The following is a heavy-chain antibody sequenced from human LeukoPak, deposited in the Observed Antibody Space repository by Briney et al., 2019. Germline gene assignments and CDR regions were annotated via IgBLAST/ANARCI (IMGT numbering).Heavy chain of an antibody. CDR2: IYYSGST. CDR3: ARFEYSSSSSIDY. CDR1: GGSISSSSYY. J-gene: IGHJ4*02. D-gene: IGHD6-6*01. V-gene: IGHV4-39*01. Sequence: KPSETLSLTYTVSGGSISSSSYYWGWIRQPPGKGLEWIGSIYYSGSTYYNPSLKSRVTISVDTSKNQFSLKLSSVTAADTAVYYCARFEYSSSSSIDYWGQGTLVTVSS.